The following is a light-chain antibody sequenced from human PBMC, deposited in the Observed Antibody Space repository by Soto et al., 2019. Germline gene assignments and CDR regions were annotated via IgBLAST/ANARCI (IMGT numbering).Light chain of an antibody. J-gene: IGLJ2*01. V-gene: IGLV2-11*01. Sequence: QSALTQPRSVSGSPGQSVTISCTGTSRDVGGYNYVSWYQQHPGKAPKLMIYDVSKRPSGVPDRFSGSKSGNTASLTISGLQAEDEADYYFCSYAGSYTLVFGGGTKLTVL. CDR3: CSYAGSYTLV. CDR2: DVS. CDR1: SRDVGGYNY.